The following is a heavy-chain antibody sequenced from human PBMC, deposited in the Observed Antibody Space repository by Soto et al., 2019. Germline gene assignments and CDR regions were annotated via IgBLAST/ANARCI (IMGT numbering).Heavy chain of an antibody. CDR2: IYPGDSDA. D-gene: IGHD5-18*01. V-gene: IGHV5-51*01. CDR3: ARHIVDTSMTASFNY. CDR1: GYSFPNYW. Sequence: GESLKISCKTSGYSFPNYWIGWVRQMPGKGLEWMGIIYPGDSDARHSPSFQGQVTISADKSISTVYLQWSSLKASDTAMYYCARHIVDTSMTASFNYWGQGTQVTVPQ. J-gene: IGHJ4*02.